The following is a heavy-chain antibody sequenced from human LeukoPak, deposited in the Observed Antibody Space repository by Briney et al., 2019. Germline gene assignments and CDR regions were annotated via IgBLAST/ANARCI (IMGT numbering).Heavy chain of an antibody. CDR3: AKEGPLTGTDPFDY. Sequence: GGSLRLSCAASGFTFSSYAMRWVRQAPGKGLEWVSGISGSDFGTDYADSVKSRFTISRDNSKNTLYLQMNSLRAEDTAVYYCAKEGPLTGTDPFDYWGQGTLVTVSS. CDR1: GFTFSSYA. J-gene: IGHJ4*02. D-gene: IGHD1-7*01. CDR2: ISGSDFGT. V-gene: IGHV3-23*01.